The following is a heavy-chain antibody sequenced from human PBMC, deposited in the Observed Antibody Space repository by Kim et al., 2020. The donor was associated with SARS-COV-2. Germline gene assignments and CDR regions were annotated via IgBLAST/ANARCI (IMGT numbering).Heavy chain of an antibody. D-gene: IGHD3-22*01. CDR2: FDPEDGET. J-gene: IGHJ3*02. CDR3: ATPFVGGVVVDYSFDI. Sequence: ASVKVSCKVSGYTLTELSMHWVRQAPGKGLEWMGGFDPEDGETIYAQKFQGRVTMTEDTSTDTAYMELSSLRSEDTAVYYCATPFVGGVVVDYSFDIWGQGTMVTVSS. CDR1: GYTLTELS. V-gene: IGHV1-24*01.